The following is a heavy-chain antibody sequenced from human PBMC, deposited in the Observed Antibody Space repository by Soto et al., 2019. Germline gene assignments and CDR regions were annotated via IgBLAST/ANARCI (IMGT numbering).Heavy chain of an antibody. V-gene: IGHV4-4*07. CDR3: ARANSSPTGEGYYYYGMDV. Sequence: VQLQESGPGLVKPSETLSLTCTVSGGSISSYYWSWIRQPAGKGLEWIGGIYTSGSTNYNPSLKSRVTMSADTSKNQFSLKLSSVTAADTAVYYCARANSSPTGEGYYYYGMDVWGQGTTVTVSS. CDR2: IYTSGST. CDR1: GGSISSYY. J-gene: IGHJ6*02. D-gene: IGHD7-27*01.